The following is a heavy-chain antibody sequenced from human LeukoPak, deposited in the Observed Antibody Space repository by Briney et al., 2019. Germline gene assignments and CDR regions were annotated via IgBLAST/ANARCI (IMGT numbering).Heavy chain of an antibody. Sequence: GGSLTLSCAASGCSFSTSNMNWVRQAQRQGQDWVSSISRSSTYIDYADSVMGRFTISRDNAKNSLYLHMNSLRADDTAVYYCARDDRRAHYGMDVWGQGTTVTVSS. CDR2: ISRSSTYI. CDR3: ARDDRRAHYGMDV. J-gene: IGHJ6*02. V-gene: IGHV3-21*01. CDR1: GCSFSTSN.